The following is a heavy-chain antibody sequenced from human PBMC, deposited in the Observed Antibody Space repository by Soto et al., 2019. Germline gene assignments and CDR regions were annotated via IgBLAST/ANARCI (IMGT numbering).Heavy chain of an antibody. J-gene: IGHJ5*01. CDR1: GYTFTSYY. D-gene: IGHD3-10*01. Sequence: GASVKVSCKASGYTFTSYYMHWVRQAPGQGLEWMGIINPSGGSTSYAQKFQGRVTMTRATSTRTVYMELSSLSSEDTAVYYCARYRSSGPLWFGELKGPIASWG. V-gene: IGHV1-46*01. CDR3: ARYRSSGPLWFGELKGPIAS. CDR2: INPSGGST.